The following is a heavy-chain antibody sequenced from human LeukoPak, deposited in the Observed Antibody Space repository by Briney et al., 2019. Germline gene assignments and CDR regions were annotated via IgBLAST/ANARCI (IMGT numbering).Heavy chain of an antibody. CDR2: TYYGGST. Sequence: SESLSLTSTVSGDSVSSTGYYWGWIRQPPGKGLEGIGPTYYGGSTYYSPSLKSRFTMSKDTSRTQFSRRLSSVNAAATAVYYWAKAGARNSHSCGLYAFYVWGEGKMVTVSS. D-gene: IGHD3-22*01. CDR3: AKAGARNSHSCGLYAFYV. J-gene: IGHJ3*01. CDR1: GDSVSSTGYY. V-gene: IGHV4-39*01.